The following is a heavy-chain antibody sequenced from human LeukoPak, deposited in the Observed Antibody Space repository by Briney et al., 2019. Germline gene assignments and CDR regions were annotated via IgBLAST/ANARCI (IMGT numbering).Heavy chain of an antibody. J-gene: IGHJ4*02. V-gene: IGHV1-2*02. CDR2: TNPNSGGT. CDR3: ARDSDSSSWYSFDY. D-gene: IGHD6-13*01. CDR1: GYTFTGYY. Sequence: ASVKLCCKASGYTFTGYYMHWVRQAPGHGLEWMGWTNPNSGGTNYAPKFQGRVTMTRDTSISTAYMELSRLRSDDTAVYYCARDSDSSSWYSFDYWGQGTLVTVSS.